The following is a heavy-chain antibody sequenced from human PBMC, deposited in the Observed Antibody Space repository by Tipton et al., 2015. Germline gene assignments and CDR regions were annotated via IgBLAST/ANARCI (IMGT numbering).Heavy chain of an antibody. CDR1: AYSISTDYY. D-gene: IGHD2-8*01. Sequence: TLSLTCAVSAYSISTDYYWGWIRQPPGKGLEWIGTISHSGSTYYNPSLKSRVTISVDTSKNQFSLRLSSVAAADTAVYYCASQDIVLMVYGFDYWGQGILVTVSP. V-gene: IGHV4-38-2*01. CDR3: ASQDIVLMVYGFDY. CDR2: ISHSGST. J-gene: IGHJ4*02.